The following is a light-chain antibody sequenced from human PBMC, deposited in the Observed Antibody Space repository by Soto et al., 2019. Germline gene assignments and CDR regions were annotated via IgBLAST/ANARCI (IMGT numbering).Light chain of an antibody. CDR2: TND. V-gene: IGLV1-44*01. CDR3: AAWDDTSSVV. J-gene: IGLJ1*01. CDR1: SSNIGRNT. Sequence: QSVLTQPPSASGTPEQRVIISCSGGSSNIGRNTVNWYQHLPGTAPRLLIYTNDQRPSGVPDRFSGSKSGTSASLALRGLQSEDEADYYLAAWDDTSSVVFASGPKV.